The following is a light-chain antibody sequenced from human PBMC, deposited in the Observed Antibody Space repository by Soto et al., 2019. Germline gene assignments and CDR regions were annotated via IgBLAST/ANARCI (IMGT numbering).Light chain of an antibody. CDR2: SDN. CDR1: SSNIGTYS. CDR3: AAWDDSLNGCV. V-gene: IGLV1-44*01. Sequence: QSVLTQPPSASGTPGQRVTISCSGSSSNIGTYSVSWYQQFPGTAPTLLIYSDNQRPSGVPDRFSASKSGASASLAISWRQSEDEADFYCAAWDDSLNGCVFGTGTKLTVL. J-gene: IGLJ1*01.